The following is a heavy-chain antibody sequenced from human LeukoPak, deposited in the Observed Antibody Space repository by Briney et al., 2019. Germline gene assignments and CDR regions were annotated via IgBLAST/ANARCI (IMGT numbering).Heavy chain of an antibody. D-gene: IGHD4-17*01. V-gene: IGHV4-31*11. J-gene: IGHJ4*02. Sequence: KSSETLSLTCAVSGGSISSGGYYWSWIRQHPGKGLEWIGYIYYSGSTYYNPSLKSRVTISVDTSKNQFSLKLSSVTAADTAVYYCAREVTTSGALYFDYWGQGTLVTVSS. CDR3: AREVTTSGALYFDY. CDR2: IYYSGST. CDR1: GGSISSGGYY.